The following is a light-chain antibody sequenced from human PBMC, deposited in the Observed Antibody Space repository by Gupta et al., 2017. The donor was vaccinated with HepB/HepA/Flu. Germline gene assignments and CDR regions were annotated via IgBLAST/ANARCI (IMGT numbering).Light chain of an antibody. V-gene: IGKV1-39*01. J-gene: IGKJ4*01. CDR1: LNIGGS. Sequence: DFQITQSSSSWSVSIEYRVTITGRASLNIGGSLNWYQQKPGKAPNLLIYAASTLHYGVPSRFSGSGSGTDFTLTISRLQPEDVATYYCKQSYSSPFTFGGGTKVEIE. CDR2: AAS. CDR3: KQSYSSPFT.